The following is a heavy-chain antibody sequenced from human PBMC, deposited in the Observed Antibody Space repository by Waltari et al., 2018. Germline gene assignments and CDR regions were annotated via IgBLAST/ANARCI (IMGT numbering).Heavy chain of an antibody. Sequence: QVQLVQSGAEVKKPGSSVKVSCKASGGTFSSYAISWVRQAPGQGLEWMGGIIPILGKANYAQKFQGRVTITADESTSTAYMELSSLRSEDTAVYYCARLWFGDRSYGMDVWGQGTTVTVSS. CDR1: GGTFSSYA. CDR3: ARLWFGDRSYGMDV. CDR2: IIPILGKA. V-gene: IGHV1-69*01. D-gene: IGHD3-10*01. J-gene: IGHJ6*02.